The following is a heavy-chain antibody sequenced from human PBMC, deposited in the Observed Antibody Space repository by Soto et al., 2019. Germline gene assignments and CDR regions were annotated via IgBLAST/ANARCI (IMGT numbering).Heavy chain of an antibody. CDR3: PKAPHCSGGSCYGTFGY. Sequence: PGRSLRLSCAASVFTFSNYYMSLVRQAPGGGLEWVSGISGSGADTYYADSVKGRFTISRDNSKNTLYLQMNSLRAEDTAVYYWPKAPHCSGGSCYGTFGYWGQGTLVAVSS. D-gene: IGHD2-15*01. J-gene: IGHJ4*02. CDR2: ISGSGADT. CDR1: VFTFSNYY. V-gene: IGHV3-23*01.